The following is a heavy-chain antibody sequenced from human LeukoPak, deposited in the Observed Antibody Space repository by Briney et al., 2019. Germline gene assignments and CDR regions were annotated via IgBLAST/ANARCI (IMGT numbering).Heavy chain of an antibody. D-gene: IGHD2-15*01. Sequence: GGSLRLSCAASGFTFSSYAMSWVRQAPGKGLEWVSAIGNNGGYTYYADSVQGRFTISRDNSKSTLCLQMNSLRAEDTAVYYCAKQLGYCSDGSCYFPYWGQGTLVTVSS. CDR3: AKQLGYCSDGSCYFPY. J-gene: IGHJ4*02. CDR1: GFTFSSYA. CDR2: IGNNGGYT. V-gene: IGHV3-23*01.